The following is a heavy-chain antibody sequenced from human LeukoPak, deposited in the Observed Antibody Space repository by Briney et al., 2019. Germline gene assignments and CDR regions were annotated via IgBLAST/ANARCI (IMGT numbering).Heavy chain of an antibody. CDR2: INPNSGGT. D-gene: IGHD3-22*01. J-gene: IGHJ4*02. Sequence: ASVKVSCKASGYTFTGYYMHWVRQAPGQGLEWMGWINPNSGGTNYAQKFQGRVTMTRDTSISTAYMELSRLRSDDTAVYYCTRTYYYDSSGNYFGYWGQGTLVTVSS. V-gene: IGHV1-2*02. CDR3: TRTYYYDSSGNYFGY. CDR1: GYTFTGYY.